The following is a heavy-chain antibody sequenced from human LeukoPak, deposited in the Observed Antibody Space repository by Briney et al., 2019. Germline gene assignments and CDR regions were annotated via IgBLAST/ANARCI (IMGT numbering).Heavy chain of an antibody. V-gene: IGHV1-2*02. CDR1: GYTFTGYY. CDR3: ARAYTAVAGTIIEDYFDY. CDR2: INPNSGGT. D-gene: IGHD6-19*01. Sequence: GASVKVSCKASGYTFTGYYMHWVRQAPGQGLEWMGWINPNSGGTNYAQKFQGRVTMTRDTSISTAYMALSRLRSDDTAVYYCARAYTAVAGTIIEDYFDYWGQGTLVTVSS. J-gene: IGHJ4*02.